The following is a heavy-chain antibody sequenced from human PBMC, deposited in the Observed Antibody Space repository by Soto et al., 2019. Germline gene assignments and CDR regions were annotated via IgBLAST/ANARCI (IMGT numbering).Heavy chain of an antibody. CDR1: GFTFSSYW. J-gene: IGHJ4*02. CDR3: ARPLYSGYELNDY. Sequence: RRLSCAASGFTFSSYWMSWVRQAPGKGLEWVANIKQDGSEKYYVDSVKGRFTISRDNAKNSLYLQMNSLRAEDTAVYYCARPLYSGYELNDYWGQGTLVTVSS. V-gene: IGHV3-7*05. CDR2: IKQDGSEK. D-gene: IGHD5-12*01.